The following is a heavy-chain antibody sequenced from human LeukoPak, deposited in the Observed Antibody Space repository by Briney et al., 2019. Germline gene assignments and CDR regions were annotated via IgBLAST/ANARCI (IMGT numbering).Heavy chain of an antibody. CDR3: ARAGSSGWFLDY. Sequence: ASVKVSCKASGYTFTSYYMHWVRQAPGQGLEWMGWINPNSGGTNYAQKFQGRVTMTRDTSISTAYMELSRLRSDDTAVYYCARAGSSGWFLDYWGQGTLVTVSS. V-gene: IGHV1-2*02. CDR1: GYTFTSYY. D-gene: IGHD6-19*01. CDR2: INPNSGGT. J-gene: IGHJ4*02.